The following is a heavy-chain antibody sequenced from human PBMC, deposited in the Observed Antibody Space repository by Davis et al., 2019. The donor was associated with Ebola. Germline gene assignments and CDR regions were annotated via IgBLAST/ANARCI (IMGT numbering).Heavy chain of an antibody. J-gene: IGHJ4*02. Sequence: PGGSLRLSCAASGFIISGSSIHWVRQASGKGLEWVGRIRDKTNSYATAYAASVKGRFTMSRDDSKNAAYLQMNSLKIEDTAVYYCATTTVTGGYWGQGTLVTVSS. CDR2: IRDKTNSYAT. D-gene: IGHD4-17*01. CDR1: GFIISGSS. V-gene: IGHV3-73*01. CDR3: ATTTVTGGY.